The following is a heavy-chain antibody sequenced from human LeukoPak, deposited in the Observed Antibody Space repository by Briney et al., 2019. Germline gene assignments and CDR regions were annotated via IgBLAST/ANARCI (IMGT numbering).Heavy chain of an antibody. J-gene: IGHJ4*02. CDR1: GYSISSGYY. V-gene: IGHV4-38-2*02. D-gene: IGHD1-26*01. CDR2: IYTSGST. Sequence: PSETLSLTCTVSGYSISSGYYWGWIRQPPGKGLEWIGRIYTSGSTNYNPSLKSRVTISVDTSKNQFSLKLSSVTAADTAVYYCASSGGTSSGSYPFDYWGQGTLVTVSS. CDR3: ASSGGTSSGSYPFDY.